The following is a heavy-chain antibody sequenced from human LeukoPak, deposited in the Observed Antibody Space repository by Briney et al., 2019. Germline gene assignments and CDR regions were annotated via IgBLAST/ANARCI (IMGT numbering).Heavy chain of an antibody. CDR1: GGSISTYN. V-gene: IGHV4-59*08. D-gene: IGHD2-2*01. Sequence: SETLSLTCSVSGGSISTYNWNWIRQPPGKGLEWIGYISYNGSPDYNPSFKSRVTMSVDTSKGHFSLKLTSLTAADTAVYYCARFRGTSSWHQEVFDYWGQGTLVTVSS. CDR3: ARFRGTSSWHQEVFDY. CDR2: ISYNGSP. J-gene: IGHJ4*02.